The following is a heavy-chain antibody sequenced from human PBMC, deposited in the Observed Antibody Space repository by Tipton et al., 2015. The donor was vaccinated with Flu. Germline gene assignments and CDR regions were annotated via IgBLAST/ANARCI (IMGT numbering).Heavy chain of an antibody. CDR3: AKDGWDTSGWYPFDY. Sequence: SLRLSCAASGFTFSSYGMHWVRQAPGKGLEWVAFIEYDGSNKYYADSVKGRFTISRDDSKNALYLLMSSLRPEDTAVYYCAKDGWDTSGWYPFDYWGQGTLVTVSS. V-gene: IGHV3-30*02. CDR2: IEYDGSNK. D-gene: IGHD6-19*01. CDR1: GFTFSSYG. J-gene: IGHJ4*02.